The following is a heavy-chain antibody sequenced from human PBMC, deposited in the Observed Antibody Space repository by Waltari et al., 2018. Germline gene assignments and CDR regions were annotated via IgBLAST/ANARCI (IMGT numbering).Heavy chain of an antibody. V-gene: IGHV4-34*01. CDR2: INHSPNS. Sequence: QVHLQQWGAGLLRPSATLSLICAVYGGSLRGYYWGWIRQPPGKGLEWIGEINHSPNSNYNPSLRSRVNMSIDTSQNQFSLQLTSVTAADTGVYYCVRLEDCTGPGGNCYSGAPFAVDVWGQGTTVTVPS. CDR1: GGSLRGYY. D-gene: IGHD2-8*02. J-gene: IGHJ6*02. CDR3: VRLEDCTGPGGNCYSGAPFAVDV.